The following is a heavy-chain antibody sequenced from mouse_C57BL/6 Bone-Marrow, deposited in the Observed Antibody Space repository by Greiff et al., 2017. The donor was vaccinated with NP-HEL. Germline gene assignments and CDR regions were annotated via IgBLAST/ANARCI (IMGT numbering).Heavy chain of an antibody. V-gene: IGHV1-69*01. J-gene: IGHJ3*01. CDR2: IDPSDSYT. CDR1: GYTFTSYW. D-gene: IGHD2-4*01. CDR3: ARDDYDGAY. Sequence: VQLQQPGAELVMPGASVKLSCKASGYTFTSYWMHWVKQRPGQGLEWIGEIDPSDSYTNYNQKFKGQSTLTVDKSSSTAYMQLSSLTSEDSAVYYCARDDYDGAYWGQGTLVTVSA.